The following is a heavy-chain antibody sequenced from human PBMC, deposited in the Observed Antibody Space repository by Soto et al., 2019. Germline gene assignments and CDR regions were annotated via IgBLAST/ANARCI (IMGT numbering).Heavy chain of an antibody. CDR2: IKSKTDGGTT. V-gene: IGHV3-15*01. D-gene: IGHD4-17*01. CDR1: GFTFSNAW. Sequence: GSLRLSCAASGFTFSNAWMSWVRQAPGKGLEWVGRIKSKTDGGTTDYAAPVKGRFTISRDDSKNTLYLQMNSLKTEDTAVYYCTTSSFDGDYDNYWGQGVLVTVSS. J-gene: IGHJ4*02. CDR3: TTSSFDGDYDNY.